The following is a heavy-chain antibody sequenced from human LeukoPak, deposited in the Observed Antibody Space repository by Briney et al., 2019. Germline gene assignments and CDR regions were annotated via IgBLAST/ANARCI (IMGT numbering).Heavy chain of an antibody. Sequence: PSETLSLTCTVSGGSISSSSYYWGWIRQPPGKGLEWIGEVNHSGSTNYNPSLKSRVTISVDTSKNQFSLKLSSVTAADTAVYYCARGRYYDFWSGYSYYYYYMDVWGKGTTVTVSS. V-gene: IGHV4-39*07. CDR1: GGSISSSSYY. CDR2: VNHSGST. D-gene: IGHD3-3*01. J-gene: IGHJ6*03. CDR3: ARGRYYDFWSGYSYYYYYMDV.